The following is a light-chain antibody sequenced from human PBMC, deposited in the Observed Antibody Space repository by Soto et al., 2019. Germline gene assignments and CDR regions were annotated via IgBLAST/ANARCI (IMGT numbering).Light chain of an antibody. CDR3: QQYDTSPFT. J-gene: IGKJ3*01. V-gene: IGKV3-20*01. CDR1: QSIGSRY. CDR2: NAS. Sequence: EIVLTQSPGTLSLSPGERATLSCRASQSIGSRYVAWYQQKPGQAPRLLIYNASSRPAGIPDRFGGSGSGTDCTLTISRLEPEDFAVYYCQQYDTSPFTFGPGTKVDV.